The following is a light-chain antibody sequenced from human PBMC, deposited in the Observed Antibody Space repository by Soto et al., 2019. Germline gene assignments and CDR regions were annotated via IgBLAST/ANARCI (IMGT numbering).Light chain of an antibody. CDR1: QSISSW. CDR2: KAS. V-gene: IGKV1-5*03. CDR3: QQYNDNWT. J-gene: IGKJ1*01. Sequence: DIQMTQSPSTLSASVGDRVTITCRASQSISSWLAWYQQKPGTAPKLLIYKASTLQSGVPSRFSGSGSGTEFTITISSLQPDDSATYDCQQYNDNWTFGQGTKVEIK.